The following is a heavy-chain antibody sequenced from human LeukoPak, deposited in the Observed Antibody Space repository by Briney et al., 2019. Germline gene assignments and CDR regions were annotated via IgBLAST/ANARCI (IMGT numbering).Heavy chain of an antibody. J-gene: IGHJ6*03. CDR1: GYTFTGYY. Sequence: SVKVSCKASGYTFTGYYMHWVRQAPGQGLEWMGGIIPIFGTANYAQKFQGRVTITTDESTSTAYMELSSLRSEDTAVYYCARDVHEVVTPKDYYYMDVWGKGTTVTVSS. CDR2: IIPIFGTA. D-gene: IGHD4-23*01. V-gene: IGHV1-69*05. CDR3: ARDVHEVVTPKDYYYMDV.